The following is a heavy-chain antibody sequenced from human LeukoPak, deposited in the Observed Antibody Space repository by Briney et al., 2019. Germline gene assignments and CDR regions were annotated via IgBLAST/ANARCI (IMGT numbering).Heavy chain of an antibody. V-gene: IGHV1-46*01. D-gene: IGHD6-6*01. CDR2: INFSGGTT. J-gene: IGHJ6*02. Sequence: ASVKVSCKASGYTFTSYYMHWVRQAPGQGLEWMGIINFSGGTTSYPQKFQGRVTMTRDTSTSTVYMELSSLRSEDTAVYYCARDLTYSSSSGYYYYGMDVWGQGTTVTVSS. CDR3: ARDLTYSSSSGYYYYGMDV. CDR1: GYTFTSYY.